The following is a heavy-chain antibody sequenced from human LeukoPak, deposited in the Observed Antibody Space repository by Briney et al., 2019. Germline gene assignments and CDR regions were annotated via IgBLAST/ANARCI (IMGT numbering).Heavy chain of an antibody. CDR2: ISFDGSDK. D-gene: IGHD1-26*01. CDR3: ARDQHSEIGVGANDY. V-gene: IGHV3-30-3*01. CDR1: GFTFSSYA. J-gene: IGHJ4*02. Sequence: GGSLRLSCAASGFTFSSYAMHWVRQAPGKGLEWVAVISFDGSDKYYADSVKGRFTISRDNSKNTLYLQMNSLRAEDTAVYYCARDQHSEIGVGANDYWGQGTLVTVSP.